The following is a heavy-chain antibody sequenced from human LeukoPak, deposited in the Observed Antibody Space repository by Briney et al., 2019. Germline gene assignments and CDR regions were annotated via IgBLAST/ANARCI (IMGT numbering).Heavy chain of an antibody. Sequence: PSGTLSLTSTVSGGSISSYCWSWIPPPPGQGQEWIAYISDTGGTSYNPSHKSRVTITINASKHQFALKLSSVTAADTAVYYCARGPGGGSYADAFDNWGQGTMVTVSS. J-gene: IGHJ3*02. CDR1: GGSISSYC. CDR3: ARGPGGGSYADAFDN. V-gene: IGHV4-59*01. CDR2: ISDTGGT. D-gene: IGHD1-26*01.